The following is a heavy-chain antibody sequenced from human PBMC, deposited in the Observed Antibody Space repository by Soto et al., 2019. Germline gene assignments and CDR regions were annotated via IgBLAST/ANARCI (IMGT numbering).Heavy chain of an antibody. J-gene: IGHJ6*03. V-gene: IGHV1-18*01. CDR1: GYTFTSYG. CDR3: ARGGYDFWSGPWTYYYYYMDG. CDR2: ISAYNGNT. Sequence: GGSVKVSCKASGYTFTSYGISWVRQAPGQGLEWMGWISAYNGNTNYAQKLQGRVTMTTDTSTSTAYMELRSLRSDDTAVYYCARGGYDFWSGPWTYYYYYMDGWGKGTTVTVSS. D-gene: IGHD3-3*01.